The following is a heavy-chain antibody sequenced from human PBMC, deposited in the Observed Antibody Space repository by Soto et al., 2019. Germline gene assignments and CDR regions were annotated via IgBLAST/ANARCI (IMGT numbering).Heavy chain of an antibody. Sequence: QVQLQESGPGLVKPSQTLSLTCSVSGGSISSGDYYWSWIRQPPGKGLEWIGYISDSGGTYYNPSLKSRVTISVDTSKNQFSLKLSSVTAADTAVYYCARERPDGARLDPWDQGTLVTVSS. D-gene: IGHD6-6*01. CDR1: GGSISSGDYY. CDR2: ISDSGGT. J-gene: IGHJ5*02. V-gene: IGHV4-30-4*01. CDR3: ARERPDGARLDP.